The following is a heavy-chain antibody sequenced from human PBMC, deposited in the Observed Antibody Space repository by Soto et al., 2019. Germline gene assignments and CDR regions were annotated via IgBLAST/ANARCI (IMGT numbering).Heavy chain of an antibody. D-gene: IGHD4-4*01. V-gene: IGHV3-9*01. CDR3: ASDIGGSTTTTFFHY. Sequence: EVQLVESGGGLVQPGRSLRLSCVASGFTVDDYAMHWVRQAPGKGLEWVSGISWNSGRIDYADSVKGRFTISRDNAKNSLSLQMNSLKAEDTALYYCASDIGGSTTTTFFHYWGQGTLVTVSS. CDR2: ISWNSGRI. J-gene: IGHJ4*02. CDR1: GFTVDDYA.